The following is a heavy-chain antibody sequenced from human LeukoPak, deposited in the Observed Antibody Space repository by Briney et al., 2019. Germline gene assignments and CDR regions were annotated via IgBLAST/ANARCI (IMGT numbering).Heavy chain of an antibody. J-gene: IGHJ4*02. V-gene: IGHV3-7*01. Sequence: PGGSLRLSCAASPFTIRDYWMSWVRQTPGKGLEWVANIRQDGSEKYYVGSVKGRFSISRDNVKNALYLQMNSLRVEDTGVYYCVRGAYYAAYWGQGTLVTVSS. CDR1: PFTIRDYW. CDR3: VRGAYYAAY. CDR2: IRQDGSEK. D-gene: IGHD2/OR15-2a*01.